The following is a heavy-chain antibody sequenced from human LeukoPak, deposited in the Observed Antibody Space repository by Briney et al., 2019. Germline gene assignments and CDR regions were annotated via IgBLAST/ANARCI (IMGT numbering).Heavy chain of an antibody. CDR2: MNPNSGNT. CDR3: ARGSRLRVPADY. V-gene: IGHV1-8*03. J-gene: IGHJ4*02. CDR1: GYTFTSYG. Sequence: GASVKVSCKASGYTFTSYGINWVRQATGHGLQWMGWMNPNSGNTGYAQKFQGRVTITRNISISTAYMELSSLRSEDTAVYYCARGSRLRVPADYWGQGTLVTVSS. D-gene: IGHD1-1*01.